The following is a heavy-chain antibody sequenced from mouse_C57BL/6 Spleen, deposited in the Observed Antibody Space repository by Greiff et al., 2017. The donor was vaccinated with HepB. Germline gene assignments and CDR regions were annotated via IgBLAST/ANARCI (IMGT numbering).Heavy chain of an antibody. CDR3: ARCPSSRYFDV. Sequence: VQLQQSGAELARPGASVKMSCKASGYTFTSYTMHWVKQRPGQGLEWIGYINPSSGYTKYNQKFKDKATLTADKSSSTAYMQLSSLTSEDSAVYYCARCPSSRYFDVWGTGTTVTVSS. D-gene: IGHD1-1*01. CDR1: GYTFTSYT. V-gene: IGHV1-4*01. CDR2: INPSSGYT. J-gene: IGHJ1*03.